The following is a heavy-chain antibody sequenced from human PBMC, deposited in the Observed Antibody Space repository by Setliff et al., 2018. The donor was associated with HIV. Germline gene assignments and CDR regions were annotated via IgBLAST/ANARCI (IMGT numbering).Heavy chain of an antibody. CDR3: ARVATVTTPFDY. D-gene: IGHD4-17*01. CDR2: ISPNTGGT. V-gene: IGHV1-2*06. CDR1: EGFTGYY. Sequence: ASVKVSCKVREGFTGYYIHWVRQAPGQGLEWMGRISPNTGGTIYAQKLQGRVTMTRDTSISTAYMELSSLTSDDTAVYYCARVATVTTPFDYWGQGTLVTVSS. J-gene: IGHJ4*02.